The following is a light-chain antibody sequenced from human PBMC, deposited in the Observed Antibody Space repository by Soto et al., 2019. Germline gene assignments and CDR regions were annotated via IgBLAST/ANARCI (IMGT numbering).Light chain of an antibody. V-gene: IGKV1-9*01. CDR3: QQLNSYPLT. Sequence: DIQLTQSPSSLSASVGDRVTITCRASQGISSYLAWYQQKPGKAPKLLIYDASTSQSGVPLRFSGSGSGTDFTLTISSLQPEDFATYYYQQLNSYPLTFGGGTKVDIK. CDR2: DAS. CDR1: QGISSY. J-gene: IGKJ4*01.